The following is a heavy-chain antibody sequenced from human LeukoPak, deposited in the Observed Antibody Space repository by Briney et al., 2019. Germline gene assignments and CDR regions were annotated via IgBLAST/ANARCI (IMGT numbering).Heavy chain of an antibody. CDR3: AKDTSAEVVAGTPGAFDI. J-gene: IGHJ3*02. CDR1: GFTFDDYA. V-gene: IGHV3-9*01. CDR2: ISWNSGNI. D-gene: IGHD6-19*01. Sequence: GGTLRLSCVVSGFTFDDYAMHWVRQAPGKGLEWVSGISWNSGNIGYADSVKGRFTISRDNAKNSLYLQMNSLRAEDTALYYCAKDTSAEVVAGTPGAFDIWGQGTKVTVSS.